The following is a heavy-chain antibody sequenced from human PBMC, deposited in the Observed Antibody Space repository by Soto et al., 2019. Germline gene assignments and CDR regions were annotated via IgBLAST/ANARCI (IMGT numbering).Heavy chain of an antibody. CDR3: AVATGTTGYYYYGMDV. D-gene: IGHD1-7*01. CDR1: GYTFTSYD. CDR2: MNPNSGNT. V-gene: IGHV1-8*01. J-gene: IGHJ6*02. Sequence: QVQLVQSGAEVKKPGASVKVSCKASGYTFTSYDINWVRQATGQGLEWMGWMNPNSGNTGYAQKFQGRVTMTRNTSISTAYMELSSLRSEDTAVYYCAVATGTTGYYYYGMDVWGQGTTVTVSS.